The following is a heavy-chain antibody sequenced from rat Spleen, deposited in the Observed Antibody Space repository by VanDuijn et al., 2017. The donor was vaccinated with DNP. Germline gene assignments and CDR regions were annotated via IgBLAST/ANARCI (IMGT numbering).Heavy chain of an antibody. D-gene: IGHD1-7*01. CDR1: GFTFSNYY. V-gene: IGHV5-27*01. CDR2: ISPGGGSN. J-gene: IGHJ3*01. CDR3: TTAYYAVPRGFAF. Sequence: EVQLVESGGGLVQPGRSLKLSCAASGFTFSNYYMAWVRQAPTGGLEWVAYISPGGGSNYFRDSVKGRFTISRDNAKSTLYLQMDSLRSEDTATYYCTTAYYAVPRGFAFWGQGTLVTVSS.